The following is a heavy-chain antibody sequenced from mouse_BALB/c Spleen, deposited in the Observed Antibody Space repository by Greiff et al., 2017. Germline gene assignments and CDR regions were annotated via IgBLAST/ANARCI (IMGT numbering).Heavy chain of an antibody. V-gene: IGHV2-6-7*01. CDR1: GFSLTGYG. Sequence: QVQLKESGPGLVAPSQSLSITCTVSGFSLTGYGVNWVRQPPGKGLEWLGMIWGDGSTDYNSALKSRLSISKDNSKSQVFLKMNSLQTDDTARYYCARDTPDGYYLYYYAMDYWGQGTSVTVSS. J-gene: IGHJ4*01. CDR2: IWGDGST. D-gene: IGHD2-3*01. CDR3: ARDTPDGYYLYYYAMDY.